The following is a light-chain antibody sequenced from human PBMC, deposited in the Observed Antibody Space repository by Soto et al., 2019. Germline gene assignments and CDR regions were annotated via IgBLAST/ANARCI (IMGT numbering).Light chain of an antibody. CDR3: QQGHNWPHT. Sequence: DIQMTQSPSSVSASVGDRVTITCRATQGLSDSLAWYQQKPGKAPKLLISVTSRLQSGVPSRFSGSASGTQFTLSIDSLQPDDLASYYCQQGHNWPHTVGQGTRLEIK. CDR1: QGLSDS. CDR2: VTS. J-gene: IGKJ5*01. V-gene: IGKV1-12*01.